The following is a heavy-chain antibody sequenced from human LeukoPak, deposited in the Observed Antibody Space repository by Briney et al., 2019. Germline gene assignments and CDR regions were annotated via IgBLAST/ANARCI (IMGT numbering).Heavy chain of an antibody. CDR3: AARGYSYSDFDY. CDR2: IIPILGIA. CDR1: GGTFSSYA. D-gene: IGHD5-18*01. V-gene: IGHV1-69*04. Sequence: GASVKVSCKASGGTFSSYAISWVRQAPGPGLEWMGRIIPILGIANYAQKFQGRVTITADKSTSTAYMELSSLRSEDTAVYYCAARGYSYSDFDYWGQGTLVTVSS. J-gene: IGHJ4*02.